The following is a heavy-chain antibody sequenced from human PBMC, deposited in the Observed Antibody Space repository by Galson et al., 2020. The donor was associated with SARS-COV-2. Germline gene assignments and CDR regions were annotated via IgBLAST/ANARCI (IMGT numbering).Heavy chain of an antibody. CDR3: AKEGGSYAYYYYGMDV. Sequence: GGSPRLSCAASGFTFSSYGMHWVRQAPGKGLEWVALISYDGSNKYYGDSVKGRITISRDNSKNSLYLQVNSLRAEDTAVYYCAKEGGSYAYYYYGMDVWGLGTTVTVSS. CDR1: GFTFSSYG. V-gene: IGHV3-30*18. J-gene: IGHJ6*02. D-gene: IGHD3-16*01. CDR2: ISYDGSNK.